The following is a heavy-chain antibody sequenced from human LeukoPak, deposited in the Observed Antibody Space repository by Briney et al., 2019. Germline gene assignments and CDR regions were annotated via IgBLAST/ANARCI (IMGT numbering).Heavy chain of an antibody. CDR3: ARRRCTSTSCWFDP. D-gene: IGHD2-2*01. CDR1: GGSISGYY. Sequence: PSETLSLTCTVSGGSISGYYWSWIRQPPGKGLEWIGYICYSGSTNYNPSLKSRVTISVDTSKNQFSLRLSSVTAADTAVYYCARRRCTSTSCWFDPWGQGTLVTVSS. V-gene: IGHV4-59*08. J-gene: IGHJ5*02. CDR2: ICYSGST.